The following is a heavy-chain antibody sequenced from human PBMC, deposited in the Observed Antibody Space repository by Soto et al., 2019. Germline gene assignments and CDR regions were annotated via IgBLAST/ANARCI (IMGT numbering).Heavy chain of an antibody. CDR2: IIPIFGTA. J-gene: IGHJ2*01. V-gene: IGHV1-69*01. CDR1: GGTFNSYA. Sequence: QVQLVQAGAEVKEPGSSVKVSCKAYGGTFNSYALSWVRQAPGQGLEWMGGIIPIFGTANNAQKFPGRVTISADESTITADMELSSLSSEDPAVYFCARRPHSSGLYYGREDWYFDLWGRGTLLTVSS. D-gene: IGHD6-19*01. CDR3: ARRPHSSGLYYGREDWYFDL.